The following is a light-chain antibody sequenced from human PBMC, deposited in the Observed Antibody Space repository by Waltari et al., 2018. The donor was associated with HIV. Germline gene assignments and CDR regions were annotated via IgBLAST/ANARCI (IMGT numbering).Light chain of an antibody. CDR3: SSFSSSSTPYV. V-gene: IGLV2-14*01. CDR2: EVS. CDR1: TRDVGGYYY. J-gene: IGLJ1*01. Sequence: QSGLTQPASVSGSPGQPLTTSCTGTTRDVGGYYYVSWYQQHPGKAPELIIYEVSTRPSGFPNRFSGSKSGNTASLTISGLQPEDETDYYCSSFSSSSTPYVFGTGTKVTVL.